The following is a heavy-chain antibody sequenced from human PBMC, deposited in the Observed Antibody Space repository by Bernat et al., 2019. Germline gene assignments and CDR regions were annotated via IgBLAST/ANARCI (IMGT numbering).Heavy chain of an antibody. CDR1: GFTFNNAW. V-gene: IGHV3-15*01. J-gene: IGHJ3*02. D-gene: IGHD2-15*01. Sequence: EMQLVESGGGLVKPGGSLRLSCAASGFTFNNAWMTWVRQVPGKRLEWVGRIMSKTAGGTTHDAAPVKDRFTISRDDSRNTVYLEMNSLKTEDTSVYFCTTGLKAAEHFDDAFDIWGQGTMVIVSS. CDR2: IMSKTAGGTT. CDR3: TTGLKAAEHFDDAFDI.